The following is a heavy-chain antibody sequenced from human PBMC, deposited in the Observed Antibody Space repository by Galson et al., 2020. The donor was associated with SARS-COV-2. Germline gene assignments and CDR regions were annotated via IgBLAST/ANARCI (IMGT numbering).Heavy chain of an antibody. CDR2: IDWDDDK. CDR1: GFSLSTSGMR. V-gene: IGHV2-70*04. D-gene: IGHD3-9*01. Sequence: SGPTLVKPTQTLTLTCTFSGFSLSTSGMRVSWIRQPPGKALEWLAHIDWDDDKFYSTSLKTRLTISKDTSKNQVVLTMTNMDPVDTATYYCARTYYDILTGYYANFDYWGQGTLVTVSS. CDR3: ARTYYDILTGYYANFDY. J-gene: IGHJ4*02.